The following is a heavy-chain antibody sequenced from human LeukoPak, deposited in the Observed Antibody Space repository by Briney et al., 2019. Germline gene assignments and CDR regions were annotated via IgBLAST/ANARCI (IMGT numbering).Heavy chain of an antibody. CDR3: ARTYYDILTGYPPDAFDI. J-gene: IGHJ3*02. V-gene: IGHV4-38-2*01. Sequence: SETLSLTCAVSGYSISSGYYWGWIRQPPGNGLEWIGRIYHSGSTYYNPSLKSRVTISVDTSKNQFSLKLSSVTAADTAVYYCARTYYDILTGYPPDAFDIWGQGTMVTVSS. D-gene: IGHD3-9*01. CDR1: GYSISSGYY. CDR2: IYHSGST.